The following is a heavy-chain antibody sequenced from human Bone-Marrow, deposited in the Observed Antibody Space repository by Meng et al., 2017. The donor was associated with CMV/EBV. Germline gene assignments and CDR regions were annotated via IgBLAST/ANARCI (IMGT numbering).Heavy chain of an antibody. CDR2: ISWNSGSI. Sequence: SLKISCAASGFTFDDYTMHWVRQAPGKGLEWVSGISWNSGSIGYADSVKGRFTISRDNAKNSLYLQMNSLRAEDTAVYYCARDTYTESSSWYYYYGMDVWGQGTTVTVSS. V-gene: IGHV3-9*01. D-gene: IGHD6-13*01. CDR3: ARDTYTESSSWYYYYGMDV. J-gene: IGHJ6*02. CDR1: GFTFDDYT.